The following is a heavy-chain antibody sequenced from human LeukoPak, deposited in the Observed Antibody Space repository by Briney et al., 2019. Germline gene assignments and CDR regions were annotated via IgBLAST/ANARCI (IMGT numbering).Heavy chain of an antibody. Sequence: GGSLRLSCAASGFTFSSYAMHWVRQAPGKGLEWVAVISYDGSDKYYADSVKGRFTISRDNSKNTLYLQMNSLRAEDTAVYYCAREAILTGYLFWYGAFDIWGQGTMVTVSS. V-gene: IGHV3-30-3*01. CDR1: GFTFSSYA. D-gene: IGHD3-9*01. CDR3: AREAILTGYLFWYGAFDI. CDR2: ISYDGSDK. J-gene: IGHJ3*02.